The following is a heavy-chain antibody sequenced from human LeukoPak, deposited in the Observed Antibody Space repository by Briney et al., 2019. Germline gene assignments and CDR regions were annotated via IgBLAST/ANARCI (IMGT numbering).Heavy chain of an antibody. CDR2: ITGSGGST. V-gene: IGHV3-23*01. J-gene: IGHJ4*02. Sequence: TGGSLRLSCAASGFTFSSYDMSWVRQAPGKGLEWVSGITGSGGSTYYADSVKGRFTISRGNSQNTLYLQMNSLRAEDTAVYYCAKGHGSGTYWVFNDWGQGTLVAVSS. D-gene: IGHD3-10*01. CDR1: GFTFSSYD. CDR3: AKGHGSGTYWVFND.